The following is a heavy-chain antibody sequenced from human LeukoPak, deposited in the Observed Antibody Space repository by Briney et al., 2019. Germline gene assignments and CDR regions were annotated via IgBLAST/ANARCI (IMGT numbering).Heavy chain of an antibody. CDR3: ARDVVYYGSGSYDVWFDP. Sequence: SETLCLTCSVSGYSISSARYYWSWIRPPAGKGLEWIGRIYTSGSTDYNPSLKSRVTISVDTSKNQFSLKLSFVTAAAPAVYSWARDVVYYGSGSYDVWFDPWGQGTLVTVSS. CDR2: IYTSGST. V-gene: IGHV4-61*02. J-gene: IGHJ5*02. D-gene: IGHD3-10*01. CDR1: GYSISSARYY.